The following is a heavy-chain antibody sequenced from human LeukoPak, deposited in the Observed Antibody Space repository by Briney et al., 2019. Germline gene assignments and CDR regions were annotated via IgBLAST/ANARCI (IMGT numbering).Heavy chain of an antibody. CDR2: ISDSGST. CDR1: GGSISGYY. V-gene: IGHV4-59*01. Sequence: PSETLSLTCTASGGSISGYYWSWIRQPPGKGLEWIGYISDSGSTSYNPSLRSRLTISVDTSKNQFSLKMSSVTAADTAVYYCAGGTYSSGWYGYSDFWGRGTLVTASS. J-gene: IGHJ4*02. D-gene: IGHD6-19*01. CDR3: AGGTYSSGWYGYSDF.